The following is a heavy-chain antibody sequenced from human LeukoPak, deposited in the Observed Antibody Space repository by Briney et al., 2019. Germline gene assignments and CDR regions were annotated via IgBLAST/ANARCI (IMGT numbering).Heavy chain of an antibody. CDR1: GFTFSGSA. V-gene: IGHV3-73*01. CDR3: SRHGEGTGYFDL. J-gene: IGHJ2*01. Sequence: PGGSLILSCAASGFTFSGSAMHWVRQASGKGLEWVGRIRSKANSYATAYAASVKGRFTISRDDSKNTTYLQMNSLKTEDTAVYYCSRHGEGTGYFDLWGRGTLVTVSS. D-gene: IGHD7-27*01. CDR2: IRSKANSYAT.